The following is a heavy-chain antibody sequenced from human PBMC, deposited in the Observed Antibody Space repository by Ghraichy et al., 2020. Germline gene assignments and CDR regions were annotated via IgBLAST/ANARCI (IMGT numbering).Heavy chain of an antibody. CDR3: AVGTRYYYYGMDV. D-gene: IGHD3/OR15-3a*01. V-gene: IGHV1-2*04. CDR1: GYTFTGYY. CDR2: INPNSGGT. J-gene: IGHJ6*02. Sequence: SVKVSCKASGYTFTGYYMHWVRQAPGQGLEWMGWINPNSGGTNYAQKFQGWVTMTRDTSISTAYMELSRLRSDDTAVYYCAVGTRYYYYGMDVWGQGTTVTVSS.